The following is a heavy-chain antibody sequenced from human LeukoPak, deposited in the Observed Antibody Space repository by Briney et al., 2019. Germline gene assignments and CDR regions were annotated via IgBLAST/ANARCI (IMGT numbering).Heavy chain of an antibody. J-gene: IGHJ4*02. D-gene: IGHD1-26*01. CDR3: AKEDRLVGATRRCFDY. Sequence: GGSLRLSCAASGFTFSSYWMHWVRQAPGKGLEWVSAISGSGGSTYYADSVKGRFTISRDNSKNTLYLQMNSLRAEDTAVYYCAKEDRLVGATRRCFDYWGQGTLVTVSS. V-gene: IGHV3-23*01. CDR1: GFTFSSYW. CDR2: ISGSGGST.